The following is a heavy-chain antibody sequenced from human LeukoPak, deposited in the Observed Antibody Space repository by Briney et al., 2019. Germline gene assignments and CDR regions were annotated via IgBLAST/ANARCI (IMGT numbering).Heavy chain of an antibody. Sequence: GESLKISCKGSGYSFTSYWIGWVRQMPGKGLEWMGIIYPGDSDTRYSPSFQGQVTISADKSISTAYLQWSSLKASDTAVYYCTRNQLRWWFDPWGQGTLVTVSS. CDR1: GYSFTSYW. CDR3: TRNQLRWWFDP. CDR2: IYPGDSDT. V-gene: IGHV5-51*01. J-gene: IGHJ5*02. D-gene: IGHD4-23*01.